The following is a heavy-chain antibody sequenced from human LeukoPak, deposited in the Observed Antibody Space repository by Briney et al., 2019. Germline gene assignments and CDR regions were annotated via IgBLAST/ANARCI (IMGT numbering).Heavy chain of an antibody. Sequence: GGSLRLSCTASGFTFSSYWMSWVRQAPGKGLEWVANIKQDGSEKYYVDSVKGRFTISRDNAKNSLYLQMNSLRAEDTAVYYCARGAYYYGSGSYDYWGQGTLVTVSS. V-gene: IGHV3-7*04. CDR2: IKQDGSEK. CDR3: ARGAYYYGSGSYDY. J-gene: IGHJ4*02. D-gene: IGHD3-10*01. CDR1: GFTFSSYW.